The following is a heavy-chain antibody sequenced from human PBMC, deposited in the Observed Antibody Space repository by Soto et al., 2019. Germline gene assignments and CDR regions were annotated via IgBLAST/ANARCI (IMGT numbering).Heavy chain of an antibody. CDR3: ARKPMTGSQSGAFDI. D-gene: IGHD3-9*01. CDR1: GFTFSTYL. CDR2: IKSDSSSL. J-gene: IGHJ3*02. V-gene: IGHV3-21*06. Sequence: VQLVESGGGLVKPGGSLRLSCAASGFTFSTYLMNWVRQAPGKGLEWVSSIKSDSSSLYYADSVKGRFTTSRDNAKNSLHLQMNSLRVEDTATYFCARKPMTGSQSGAFDIWGQGTMVTVSS.